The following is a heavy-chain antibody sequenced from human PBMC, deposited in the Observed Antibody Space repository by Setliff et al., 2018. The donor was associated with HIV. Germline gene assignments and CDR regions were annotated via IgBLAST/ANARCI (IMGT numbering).Heavy chain of an antibody. CDR2: IYHRGGT. Sequence: SETLSLTCSVSGSSISGNSYWWAWIRQHPGRGLEYIGTIYHRGGTFNNPSLKSRVFMSVDTSKNQFSLKLTSVTSADTATYYCARDTGVNVAPDVRGYHTFDFRGRGTMVTVSS. D-gene: IGHD3-10*01. V-gene: IGHV4-39*02. J-gene: IGHJ3*01. CDR3: ARDTGVNVAPDVRGYHTFDF. CDR1: GSSISGNSYW.